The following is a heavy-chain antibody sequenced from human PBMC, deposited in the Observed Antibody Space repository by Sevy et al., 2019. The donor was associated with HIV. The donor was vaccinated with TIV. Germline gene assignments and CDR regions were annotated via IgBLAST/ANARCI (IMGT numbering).Heavy chain of an antibody. J-gene: IGHJ6*02. CDR1: GYTFSTYY. V-gene: IGHV1-46*01. CDR3: ARDRDVSGNYLEYFYYAMDV. CDR2: FDPTGGSR. D-gene: IGHD1-26*01. Sequence: ASGKVSCKTSGYTFSTYYIYWVRQAPGQGLEWIGIFDPTGGSRSYAQRFQGRLTMTGETSTSTAYMELSSLTSEDTAVYYCARDRDVSGNYLEYFYYAMDVWGQGTTVTVSS.